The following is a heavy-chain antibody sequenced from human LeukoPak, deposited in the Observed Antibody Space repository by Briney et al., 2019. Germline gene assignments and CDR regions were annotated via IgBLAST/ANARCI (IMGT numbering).Heavy chain of an antibody. CDR3: ARDSSGWYSLGQDEYFQH. D-gene: IGHD6-19*01. J-gene: IGHJ1*01. CDR2: MNPNSGNT. CDR1: GYTFTTYD. V-gene: IGHV1-8*03. Sequence: ASVKVSCKASGYTFTTYDISWVRQATGQGLEWMGWMNPNSGNTDYAQKFQGRLTITRNTSISTAYMELSSLRSEDTAVYYCARDSSGWYSLGQDEYFQHWGQGTLVTVSS.